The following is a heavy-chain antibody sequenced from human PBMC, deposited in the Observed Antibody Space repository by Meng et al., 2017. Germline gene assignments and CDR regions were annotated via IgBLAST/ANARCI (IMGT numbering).Heavy chain of an antibody. CDR2: ISSSSSYI. V-gene: IGHV3-21*01. D-gene: IGHD3-22*01. CDR1: GFTFSSYS. Sequence: GESLKISCAASGFTFSSYSMNWVRQAPGKGLEWVSSISSSSSYIYYADSVKGRFTISRDNAKNSLYLQMNGLRAEDTAVYYCARDISSGYLNFHAFDIWGQGTMVTVSS. CDR3: ARDISSGYLNFHAFDI. J-gene: IGHJ3*02.